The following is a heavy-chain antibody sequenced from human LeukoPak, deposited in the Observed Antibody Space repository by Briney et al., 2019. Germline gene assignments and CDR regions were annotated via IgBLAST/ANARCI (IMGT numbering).Heavy chain of an antibody. Sequence: PSETLSLTCTVSGGSISSGSYYWSWIRQPAGKGLEWIGRIYTSGSTDYNPSLKSRVTISVDTSKNQFSLKLSSVTAADTAVYYCARDYGSGSYSALWGQGTLVTVSS. V-gene: IGHV4-61*02. CDR3: ARDYGSGSYSAL. J-gene: IGHJ4*02. CDR2: IYTSGST. CDR1: GGSISSGSYY. D-gene: IGHD3-10*01.